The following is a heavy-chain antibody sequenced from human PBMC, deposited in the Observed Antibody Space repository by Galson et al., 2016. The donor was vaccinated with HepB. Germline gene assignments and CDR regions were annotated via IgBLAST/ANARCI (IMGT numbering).Heavy chain of an antibody. CDR3: AKDGRIYCSSASCHDHFHY. CDR1: GFTFSNYG. V-gene: IGHV3-30*18. CDR2: ISYDGSNK. D-gene: IGHD2-2*01. Sequence: SLRLSCAGSGFTFSNYGMHWVRQAPGKGLEWVAFISYDGSNKKYADSVKGRFTISRDNSKKTLYLQMNSLRAEDTAVYYCAKDGRIYCSSASCHDHFHYWGQGTLVTVSS. J-gene: IGHJ4*02.